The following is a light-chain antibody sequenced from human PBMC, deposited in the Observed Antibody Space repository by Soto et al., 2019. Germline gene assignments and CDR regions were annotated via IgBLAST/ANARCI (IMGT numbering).Light chain of an antibody. Sequence: EIVLTQSPGTLALSPGERATLSGRTSQSVSSSFLAWYQHKPRQAPRLLIYGASSKTTGVPDRLSGSVSGTDFTLTISTLEPEDIGVYSCAEYVASPATFGQGTKVEIK. J-gene: IGKJ1*01. CDR2: GAS. CDR1: QSVSSSF. V-gene: IGKV3-20*01. CDR3: AEYVASPAT.